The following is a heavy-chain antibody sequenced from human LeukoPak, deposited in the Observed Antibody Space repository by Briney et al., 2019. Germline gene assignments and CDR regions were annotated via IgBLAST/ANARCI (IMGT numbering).Heavy chain of an antibody. V-gene: IGHV4-34*01. D-gene: IGHD6-13*01. CDR2: INHSGST. CDR3: ARLRAAAGTYYYYMDV. Sequence: SETLSLTCAVYGGSFSGYYWSWIRQPPGKGLEWIGEINHSGSTNYNPSLKSRVTISVDTSKNQFSLKLSSVTAADTAVYYCARLRAAAGTYYYYMDVWGKGTTVTISS. J-gene: IGHJ6*03. CDR1: GGSFSGYY.